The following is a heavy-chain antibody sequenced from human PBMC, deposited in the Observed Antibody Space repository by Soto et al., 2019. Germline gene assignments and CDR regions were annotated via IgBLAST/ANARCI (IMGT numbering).Heavy chain of an antibody. CDR1: GDSFSSNHAT. CDR3: VRVKGRGWLDS. Sequence: SQTLSLTCAISGDSFSSNHATWDWIRQSPSRSLEWLGRTYYRSKWYYDYALSVKSRITIKPDTSNNQLALQLNSVTPDDTAVIFYVRVKGRGWLDSCGRGTLDTVSS. V-gene: IGHV6-1*01. J-gene: IGHJ5*01. CDR2: TYYRSKWYY.